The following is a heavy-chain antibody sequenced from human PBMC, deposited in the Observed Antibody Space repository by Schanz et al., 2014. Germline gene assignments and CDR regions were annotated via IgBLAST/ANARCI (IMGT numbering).Heavy chain of an antibody. V-gene: IGHV1-69*02. Sequence: QVHLVQSGAEVKKPGSSVKVSCKASGGTFSSDTFSWVRQAPGQGLEWMGRIIPVLAIADYAQKFQGRVTITADKSTTTVYMELSSLRSEDTAVYYCARAPTAYCSDTSCLGTPFDYWGQGTLVTVSS. CDR2: IIPVLAIA. CDR1: GGTFSSDT. J-gene: IGHJ4*02. D-gene: IGHD2-2*01. CDR3: ARAPTAYCSDTSCLGTPFDY.